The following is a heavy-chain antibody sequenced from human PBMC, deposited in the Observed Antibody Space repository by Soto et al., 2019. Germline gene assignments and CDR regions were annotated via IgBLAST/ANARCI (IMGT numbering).Heavy chain of an antibody. CDR3: AKSPYYDILTGYYTDY. CDR1: GFTVSSNY. D-gene: IGHD3-9*01. J-gene: IGHJ4*02. V-gene: IGHV3-53*01. Sequence: PGGSLRLSCAASGFTVSSNYMSWVRQAPGKGLEWVSVIYSGGSTYYADSVKGRFTISRDNSKNTLYLQMNSLRAEDTAVYYCAKSPYYDILTGYYTDYWGQGTLVTVSS. CDR2: IYSGGST.